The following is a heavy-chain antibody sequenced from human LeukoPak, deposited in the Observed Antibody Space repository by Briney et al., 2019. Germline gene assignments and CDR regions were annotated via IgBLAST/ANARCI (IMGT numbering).Heavy chain of an antibody. CDR1: GGSISSSNW. CDR2: IYHSGST. J-gene: IGHJ6*03. CDR3: ARHGEVLVWFGELFLNYYYYYMDV. V-gene: IGHV4-4*02. D-gene: IGHD3-10*01. Sequence: SGTLSLTCAVSGGSISSSNWWSWVRQPPGKGLEWIGEIYHSGSTYYNPSLKSRVTISVDTSKNQFSLKLSSVTAADTAVYYCARHGEVLVWFGELFLNYYYYYMDVWGKGTTVTISS.